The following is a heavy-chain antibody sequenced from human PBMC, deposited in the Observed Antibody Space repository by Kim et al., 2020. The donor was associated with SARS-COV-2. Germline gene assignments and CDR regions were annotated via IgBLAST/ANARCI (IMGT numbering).Heavy chain of an antibody. J-gene: IGHJ4*02. Sequence: SETLSLTCTVSGGGIRGSTYYWAWIRQPPGKGLEWIGSISYTGTTYHNPSLKSRVTLSVDTSKNQFSLNLTSVTAADTAVYYCATLDYWGQGTLVTVSS. CDR3: ATLDY. CDR2: ISYTGTT. V-gene: IGHV4-39*01. CDR1: GGGIRGSTYY.